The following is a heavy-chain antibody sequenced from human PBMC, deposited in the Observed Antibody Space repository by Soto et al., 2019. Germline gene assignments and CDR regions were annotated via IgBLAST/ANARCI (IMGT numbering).Heavy chain of an antibody. CDR2: IYHSGST. CDR1: GGSISSSNW. J-gene: IGHJ5*02. D-gene: IGHD2-15*01. V-gene: IGHV4-4*02. CDR3: ARYVVVAATGWFDP. Sequence: QVQLQESGPGLVKPSGTLSLTCAVSGGSISSSNWWSWVRQPPGKGLEWIGEIYHSGSTNYNPSLKSRVTISVDKSKNQFSLKLSSVTAAXXXXXXCARYVVVAATGWFDPWGQGTLVTVSS.